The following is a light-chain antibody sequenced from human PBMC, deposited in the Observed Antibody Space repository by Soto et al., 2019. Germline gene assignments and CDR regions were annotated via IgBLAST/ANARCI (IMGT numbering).Light chain of an antibody. CDR2: DAS. CDR3: QQYRSLIT. CDR1: QSVSSIY. V-gene: IGKV3D-20*01. Sequence: PGERATLSFGASQSVSSIYLAWYQLKPGLSPRLLIYDASSRATGIPDRFSGSGSGTDFTLTINRLEPEDSAVYYCQQYRSLITFGQGTRLEIK. J-gene: IGKJ5*01.